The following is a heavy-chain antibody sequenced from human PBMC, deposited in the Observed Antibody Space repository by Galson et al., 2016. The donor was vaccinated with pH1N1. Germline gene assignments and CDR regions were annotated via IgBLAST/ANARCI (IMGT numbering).Heavy chain of an antibody. CDR3: VRDNTMTTPLVLVDV. D-gene: IGHD4-17*01. V-gene: IGHV3-21*01. CDR2: ITGSGQYI. CDR1: GFTFNYYT. J-gene: IGHJ3*01. Sequence: SLRLSCAASGFTFNYYTINWVRQVPGKGLEWVSSITGSGQYISYADSVKGRFTISRDNAKNSVFLQMSSLRAEDTAVYYCVRDNTMTTPLVLVDVWGQGTMVTVSA.